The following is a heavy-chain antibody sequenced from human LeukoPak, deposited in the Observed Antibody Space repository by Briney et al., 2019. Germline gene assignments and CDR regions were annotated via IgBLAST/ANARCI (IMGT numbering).Heavy chain of an antibody. D-gene: IGHD3-9*01. CDR2: INPNSGGT. Sequence: ASVKVSCKASGYTFTRYYIHWVRQAPGQGREWMGWINPNSGGTNYAQKFQGRVTMTRDTSISTAYMELSRLRSDDTAVYYCARVSKLLRYFDWLFHYWGQGTLVTVSS. CDR1: GYTFTRYY. CDR3: ARVSKLLRYFDWLFHY. V-gene: IGHV1-2*02. J-gene: IGHJ4*02.